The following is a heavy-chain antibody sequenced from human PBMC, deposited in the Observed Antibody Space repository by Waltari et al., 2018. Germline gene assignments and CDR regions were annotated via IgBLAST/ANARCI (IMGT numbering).Heavy chain of an antibody. Sequence: EVQLLESGGGLVQPGGSLRLSCAASGFTFSSYAMSWVRQAPGKGLGWGSAISGSGGSTYFADAVKGRFTISRDNSKNTLYLQMNSLRAEDTAVYYCAKEEWELLPLLIQHWGQGTLVTVSS. D-gene: IGHD1-26*01. CDR1: GFTFSSYA. CDR2: ISGSGGST. J-gene: IGHJ1*01. CDR3: AKEEWELLPLLIQH. V-gene: IGHV3-23*01.